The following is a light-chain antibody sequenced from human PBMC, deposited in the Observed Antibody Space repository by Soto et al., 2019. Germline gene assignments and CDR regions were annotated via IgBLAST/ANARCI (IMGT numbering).Light chain of an antibody. V-gene: IGKV3-20*01. CDR2: GAS. CDR1: QSVSSSY. CDR3: QQYGSSPTWT. J-gene: IGKJ1*01. Sequence: EIVLTQSPGTLSLSPGERATLSCRASQSVSSSYLAWYQQKAGQAPRLLIYGASTRATGIPDRFSGCGSGTDFTLTISRLEPEDFAVYYCQQYGSSPTWTFGQGTKVEIK.